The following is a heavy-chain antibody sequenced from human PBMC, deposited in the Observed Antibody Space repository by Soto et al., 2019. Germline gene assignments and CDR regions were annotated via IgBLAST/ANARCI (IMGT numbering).Heavy chain of an antibody. CDR3: AMSYSSGHEYFDY. Sequence: QVQLQESGPGLVKPSGTLSLTCAVSGGSISSSNWWSWVRQPPGKGLEWIGEIYHGGSTNYDPSLKSRVTISVDKAKNQFSRMLCSVTAADSAVYYCAMSYSSGHEYFDYWGQGTLVTVSS. V-gene: IGHV4-4*02. CDR1: GGSISSSNW. CDR2: IYHGGST. J-gene: IGHJ4*02. D-gene: IGHD6-19*01.